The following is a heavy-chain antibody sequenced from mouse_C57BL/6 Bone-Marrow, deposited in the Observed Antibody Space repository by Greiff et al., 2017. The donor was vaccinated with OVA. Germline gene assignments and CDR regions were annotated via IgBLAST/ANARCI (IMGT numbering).Heavy chain of an antibody. Sequence: EVQLQQSGPELVKPGASVKISCKASGYTFTDYYMNWVKQSHGKSLEWIGDINPNNGGTSYNQKFKGKATLTVDKSSSTAYMELRSLTSEDSAVYYCARLGYDSWFAYWGQGTLVTVSA. V-gene: IGHV1-26*01. CDR3: ARLGYDSWFAY. CDR2: INPNNGGT. J-gene: IGHJ3*01. CDR1: GYTFTDYY. D-gene: IGHD2-2*01.